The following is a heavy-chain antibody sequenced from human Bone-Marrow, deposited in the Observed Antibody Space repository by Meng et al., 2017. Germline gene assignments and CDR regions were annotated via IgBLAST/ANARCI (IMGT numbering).Heavy chain of an antibody. Sequence: ASVKVSCKVSGYTFTSYYMHWVRQAPGQGLEWMGIINPSGGSTSYAQKFQDRVTMTRDTSTSRVYMELSILRSEDTAVYYCAREADGDYDYYYYGMDVWGQGTTVTVSS. J-gene: IGHJ6*02. D-gene: IGHD4-17*01. CDR2: INPSGGST. CDR3: AREADGDYDYYYYGMDV. V-gene: IGHV1-46*01. CDR1: GYTFTSYY.